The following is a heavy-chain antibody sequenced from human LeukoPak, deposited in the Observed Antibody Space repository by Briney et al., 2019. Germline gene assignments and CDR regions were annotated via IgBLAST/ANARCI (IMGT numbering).Heavy chain of an antibody. Sequence: SVKVSCKASGGTFSSYAISWVRQAPGQGLEWMGGIIPIFGTANYAQKFQGRVTITADESTSTAYMKLSSLRSEDTAVYYCVVDITGTIEVDYYYYGMDVWGQGTTVTVSS. CDR2: IIPIFGTA. CDR1: GGTFSSYA. V-gene: IGHV1-69*13. D-gene: IGHD1-7*01. CDR3: VVDITGTIEVDYYYYGMDV. J-gene: IGHJ6*02.